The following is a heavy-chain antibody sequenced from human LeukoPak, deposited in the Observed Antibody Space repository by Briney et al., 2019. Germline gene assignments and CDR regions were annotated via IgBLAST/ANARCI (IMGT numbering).Heavy chain of an antibody. D-gene: IGHD5-12*01. J-gene: IGHJ4*02. CDR1: GFTFSSYA. V-gene: IGHV3-30-3*01. Sequence: GGSLRLSCAASGFTFSSYAMHWVRQAPGKGLEWVAVISYDGSNKYYADSVKGRFTISRDNAKNSLYLQMDSLRAEDTAVYYCARAPYPSGYDAAFDYWGQGTLVTVSS. CDR2: ISYDGSNK. CDR3: ARAPYPSGYDAAFDY.